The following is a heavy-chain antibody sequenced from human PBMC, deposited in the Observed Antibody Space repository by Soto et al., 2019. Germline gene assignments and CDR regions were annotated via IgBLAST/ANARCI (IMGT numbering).Heavy chain of an antibody. Sequence: QVQLVESGGGVVQPGRSLRLSCVASGFTFTTFAFHWVRQAPGKGLEWVGLISHVGTKKYYADSVKGRFTISRDKSKNPLYLKKNRLRAEDTVVYYWAKPYYVDKAMVNLFDYWGQGTLVPFSS. CDR3: AKPYYVDKAMVNLFDY. V-gene: IGHV3-30-3*02. D-gene: IGHD5-18*01. CDR2: ISHVGTKK. J-gene: IGHJ4*02. CDR1: GFTFTTFA.